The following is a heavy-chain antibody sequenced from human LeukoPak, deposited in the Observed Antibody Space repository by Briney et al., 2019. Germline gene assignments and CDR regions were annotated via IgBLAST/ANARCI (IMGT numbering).Heavy chain of an antibody. V-gene: IGHV3-21*01. CDR3: ARARSRIDILTGYYDY. CDR1: GFTFSSYS. CDR2: ISSSSSYI. Sequence: GGSLRLSCAASGFTFSSYSMNWVRQAPGKGLEWVSSISSSSSYICYADSVKGRFTISRDNAKNSLYLQMNSLRAEDTAVYYCARARSRIDILTGYYDYWGQGTLVTVSS. J-gene: IGHJ4*02. D-gene: IGHD3-9*01.